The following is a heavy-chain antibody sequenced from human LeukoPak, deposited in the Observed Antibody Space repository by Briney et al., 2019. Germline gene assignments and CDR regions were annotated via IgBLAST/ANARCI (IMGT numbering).Heavy chain of an antibody. Sequence: ASVKVSCKASGYTFTSYDINWVQQATGQGLEWMGWMNPNSGNTGYAQKFQGRVTMTRNTSISTAYMELSSLRSEDTAVYYCARAGDKLRPNWFDPWGQGALVTVSS. CDR3: ARAGDKLRPNWFDP. J-gene: IGHJ5*02. D-gene: IGHD4-17*01. CDR1: GYTFTSYD. CDR2: MNPNSGNT. V-gene: IGHV1-8*01.